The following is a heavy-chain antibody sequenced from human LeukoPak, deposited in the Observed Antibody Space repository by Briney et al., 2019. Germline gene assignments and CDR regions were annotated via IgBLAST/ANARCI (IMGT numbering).Heavy chain of an antibody. J-gene: IGHJ4*02. Sequence: SQTFSLTCAISGDSISSNSAAWNWIRQSPSRGLEWLGRTYYRSKWYHDFAVSVTSRITISPGTSKNQFSLHLKSVTPDDTAVYYCARDLPESGYYHFDYWGQGTLVTVSS. CDR3: ARDLPESGYYHFDY. CDR1: GDSISSNSAA. V-gene: IGHV6-1*01. CDR2: TYYRSKWYH. D-gene: IGHD3-22*01.